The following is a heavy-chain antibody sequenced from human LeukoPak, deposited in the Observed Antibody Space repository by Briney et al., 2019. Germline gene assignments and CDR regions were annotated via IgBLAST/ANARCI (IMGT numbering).Heavy chain of an antibody. CDR1: GGSISSYY. J-gene: IGHJ3*02. CDR2: IYYSGST. D-gene: IGHD2-2*01. Sequence: SETLSLTCTVSGGSISSYYWSWTRQPPGKGLEWIGYIYYSGSTNYNPSLKSRVTISVDTSKNQFSLKLSSVTAADTAVYYCARDRSPPPNIVVVPAAINDAFDIWGQGTMVTVSS. V-gene: IGHV4-59*12. CDR3: ARDRSPPPNIVVVPAAINDAFDI.